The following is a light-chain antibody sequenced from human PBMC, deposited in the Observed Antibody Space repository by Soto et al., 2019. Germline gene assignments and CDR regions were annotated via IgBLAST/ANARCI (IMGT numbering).Light chain of an antibody. Sequence: QCALTQPASVSGSPGQSITIPCTGTSSDVGGYNYVSWYQQHPGKAPKLMIYDVSNRPSGVSNRFSGSKSGNTASLTISGLQAEDEADYYCSSYTSSSTLVFGGGTKVTVL. CDR2: DVS. V-gene: IGLV2-14*01. CDR1: SSDVGGYNY. CDR3: SSYTSSSTLV. J-gene: IGLJ3*02.